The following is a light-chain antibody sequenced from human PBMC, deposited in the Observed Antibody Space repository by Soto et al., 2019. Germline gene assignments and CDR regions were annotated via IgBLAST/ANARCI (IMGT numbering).Light chain of an antibody. V-gene: IGLV2-14*01. CDR2: EVT. Sequence: QSVLTQPASVSGSPEQSITISCAGTSSDIGSYNRVSWYQQPPGKAPKLMIYEVTNRPSGVSNRFSGSKSGNTASLTISGLQAEDETDYYCCSFTTYSTYVFGTGTKVNVL. CDR3: CSFTTYSTYV. CDR1: SSDIGSYNR. J-gene: IGLJ1*01.